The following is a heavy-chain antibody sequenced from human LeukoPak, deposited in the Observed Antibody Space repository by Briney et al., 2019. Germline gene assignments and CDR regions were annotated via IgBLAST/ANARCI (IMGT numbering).Heavy chain of an antibody. D-gene: IGHD3-3*01. J-gene: IGHJ5*02. Sequence: SETRSLTCAVDGGSFSGYYWSWIRQPAGKGREWIGEINNSGSTNYNPSLKRGVTIPVDTSKTQFSLKLSSVTAADTAVYYCAREKAGYDFWSGYSPDWFDPWGQGTLVTVSS. V-gene: IGHV4-34*01. CDR1: GGSFSGYY. CDR2: INNSGST. CDR3: AREKAGYDFWSGYSPDWFDP.